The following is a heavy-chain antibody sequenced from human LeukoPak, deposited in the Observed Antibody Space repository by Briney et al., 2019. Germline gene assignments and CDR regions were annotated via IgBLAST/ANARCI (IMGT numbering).Heavy chain of an antibody. J-gene: IGHJ5*02. Sequence: ASVKVSCKASGYTFTNYDINWVRQATGQGLEWMGWINPISSYTGYAQNFQGRVTMTGNTSISTAYMELSSLKSEDAAVYYCARDPWPRQDNWFDPWGQGTLVTVSS. CDR2: INPISSYT. CDR1: GYTFTNYD. CDR3: ARDPWPRQDNWFDP. D-gene: IGHD5-24*01. V-gene: IGHV1-8*01.